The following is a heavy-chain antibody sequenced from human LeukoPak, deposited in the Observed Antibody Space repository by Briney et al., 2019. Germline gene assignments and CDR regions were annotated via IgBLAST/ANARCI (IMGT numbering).Heavy chain of an antibody. CDR2: INPSGGST. D-gene: IGHD5-24*01. CDR1: GYTFTSYY. CDR3: ARKMATASFDY. J-gene: IGHJ4*02. V-gene: IGHV1-46*01. Sequence: ASVKVSCTASGYTFTSYYMHWVRQAPGQGLEWMGIINPSGGSTSYAQKFQGRVTMTRDMSTSTVYMELSSLRSEDTAVYYCARKMATASFDYWGQGTLVTVSS.